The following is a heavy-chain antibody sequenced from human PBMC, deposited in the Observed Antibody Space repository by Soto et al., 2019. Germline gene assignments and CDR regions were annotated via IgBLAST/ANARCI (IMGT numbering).Heavy chain of an antibody. D-gene: IGHD1-26*01. V-gene: IGHV1-69*12. J-gene: IGHJ6*02. CDR3: ARGLSYILAEATTRYSYYDLDV. CDR2: IIPIFGTA. CDR1: GGTFSSYA. Sequence: QVQLVQSGAEVKKPGSSVKVSCKASGGTFSSYAISWVRQAPGQGLEWMGGIIPIFGTANYAQKFQGRVTITADESTRTAYTALSSLRSEDTAAYYCARGLSYILAEATTRYSYYDLDVWGQGTTVTVSS.